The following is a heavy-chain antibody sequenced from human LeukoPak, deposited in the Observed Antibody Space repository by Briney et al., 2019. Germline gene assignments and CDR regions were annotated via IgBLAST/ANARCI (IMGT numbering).Heavy chain of an antibody. CDR1: GFSVSNTY. D-gene: IGHD2-21*02. CDR3: ARGTVTAPDY. Sequence: AGGSLRLSCAASGFSVSNTYMSWVRQAPGKGLEWVSIIYSGGNTYYADSVKGRFTISRDNSKNTLYLQMNRLRPEDTAVYCCARGTVTAPDYWGQGTLVTVSS. CDR2: IYSGGNT. V-gene: IGHV3-53*01. J-gene: IGHJ4*02.